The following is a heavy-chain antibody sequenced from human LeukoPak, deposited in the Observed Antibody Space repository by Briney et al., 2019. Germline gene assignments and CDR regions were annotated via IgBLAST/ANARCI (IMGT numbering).Heavy chain of an antibody. J-gene: IGHJ4*02. CDR1: GYSFTSYW. V-gene: IGHV5-51*01. D-gene: IGHD3/OR15-3a*01. CDR2: IYPDGSDT. Sequence: GESLKISCKGSGYSFTSYWIAWVRQMPGKGLEWMGIIYPDGSDTRYSPSFQGQASVSADKSINTAYLQWSSLKAADTAMYYCARRLIFTDGSFDYWGQGTLVTVSS. CDR3: ARRLIFTDGSFDY.